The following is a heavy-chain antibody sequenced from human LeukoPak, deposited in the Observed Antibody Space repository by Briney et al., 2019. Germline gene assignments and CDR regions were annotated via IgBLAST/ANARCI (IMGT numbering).Heavy chain of an antibody. CDR2: INPNSGGT. D-gene: IGHD3-9*01. Sequence: ASVKVSCKASGYTFTGYYMHWVRQAPGQGLEWMGWINPNSGGTNYAQKFQGRVTMTRDTSISTAYMELSRLRSDDTAVYYCARDLSARYFDPRTKGYWFDPWGQGTLVTVSS. V-gene: IGHV1-2*02. J-gene: IGHJ5*02. CDR3: ARDLSARYFDPRTKGYWFDP. CDR1: GYTFTGYY.